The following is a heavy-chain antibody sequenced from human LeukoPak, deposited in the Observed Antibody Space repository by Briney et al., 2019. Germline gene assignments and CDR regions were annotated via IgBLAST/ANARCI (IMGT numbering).Heavy chain of an antibody. CDR1: GFTFSDYY. CDR3: AREDSSGSPLTSYFHF. D-gene: IGHD1-26*01. V-gene: IGHV3-11*01. CDR2: ISRSGSTI. J-gene: IGHJ4*02. Sequence: GGSLRLSCAASGFTFSDYYMNWISQAPGKGLEWVSSISRSGSTIYYADSVKGRFTISRDNAKNSLYLQMNSLRAEDTAVYFCAREDSSGSPLTSYFHFWGQGTLVTVSS.